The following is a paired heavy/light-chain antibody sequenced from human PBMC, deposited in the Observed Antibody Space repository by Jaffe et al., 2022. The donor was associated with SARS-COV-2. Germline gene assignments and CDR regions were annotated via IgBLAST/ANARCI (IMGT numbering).Light chain of an antibody. CDR3: QQYGSSPLT. CDR2: GAS. V-gene: IGKV3-20*01. CDR1: QSVSSNY. Sequence: EIVLTQSPGTLSLSPGERATLSCRASQSVSSNYLAWSQQKPGQAPRLLIYGASSRATGIPDRFSGSGSGTDFTLTISRLEPEDFAVYYCQQYGSSPLTFGGGTKVEIK. J-gene: IGKJ4*01.
Heavy chain of an antibody. V-gene: IGHV3-74*01. Sequence: EVQLVESGGGLVQPGGSLRLSCAASGFTFSSYWMHWVRQIPEGLVWVSRINGGGSTTNYADSVKGRFTVSRDNAKNTLYLQMNSLRTEDTAVYYCATWVGGVPYWGQGTLVTVSS. CDR1: GFTFSSYW. CDR2: INGGGSTT. CDR3: ATWVGGVPY. J-gene: IGHJ4*02. D-gene: IGHD1-26*01.